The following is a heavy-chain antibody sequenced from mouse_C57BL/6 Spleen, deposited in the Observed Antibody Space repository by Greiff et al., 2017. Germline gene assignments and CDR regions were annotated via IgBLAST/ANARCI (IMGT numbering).Heavy chain of an antibody. J-gene: IGHJ4*01. Sequence: QVQLQQPGAELVRPGTSVKLSCKASGYTFTSYWMHWVKQRPGQGLEWIGVIDPSDSSTNYNQKFKGKATLTVDTSSRTAYMQLSSLTSEDSAVYYCARGDYYASFYAMDYWGQGTSVTVSS. V-gene: IGHV1-59*01. CDR2: IDPSDSST. CDR3: ARGDYYASFYAMDY. CDR1: GYTFTSYW. D-gene: IGHD1-1*01.